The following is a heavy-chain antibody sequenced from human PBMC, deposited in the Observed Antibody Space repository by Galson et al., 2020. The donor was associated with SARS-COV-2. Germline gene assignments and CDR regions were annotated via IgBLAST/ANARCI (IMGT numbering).Heavy chain of an antibody. CDR1: GYTFIDNS. CDR2: INPKSGDT. Sequence: ASAKVSCKASGYTFIDNSLVWVRQSPGQGLHWMGWINPKSGDTNYAQTFQGRVTLTRDTSTGTAYMELSGLTSDDTAVYYCARNGGGLGYWGQGTLVTVSS. CDR3: ARNGGGLGY. J-gene: IGHJ4*02. V-gene: IGHV1-2*02.